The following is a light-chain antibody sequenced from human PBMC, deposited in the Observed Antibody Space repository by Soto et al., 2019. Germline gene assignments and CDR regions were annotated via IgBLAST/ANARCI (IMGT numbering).Light chain of an antibody. V-gene: IGKV3-15*01. CDR1: ESISTN. CDR2: DTS. CDR3: QRYNNWPLT. Sequence: EIVMTQSPATLSVSPGERVTLSCRASESISTNLAWYQHKPGQTPRLLIYDTSARATGVPARFSGSRSGPEFTLTINSLQSEDFAIYYCQRYNNWPLTFGGGTKVDIK. J-gene: IGKJ4*01.